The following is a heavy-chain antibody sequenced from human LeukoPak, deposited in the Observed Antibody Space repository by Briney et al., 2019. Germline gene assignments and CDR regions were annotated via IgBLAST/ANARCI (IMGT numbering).Heavy chain of an antibody. CDR3: ARERSVRSPFLDY. D-gene: IGHD3-10*01. J-gene: IGHJ4*02. Sequence: GGSLRLSCAAPGFTFSSYSMNWVRQAPGKGLEWVSSISSSSSYIYYADSVKGRFTISRDNAKNSLYLQMNSLRAEDTAVYYCARERSVRSPFLDYWGQGTLVTVSS. CDR1: GFTFSSYS. CDR2: ISSSSSYI. V-gene: IGHV3-21*01.